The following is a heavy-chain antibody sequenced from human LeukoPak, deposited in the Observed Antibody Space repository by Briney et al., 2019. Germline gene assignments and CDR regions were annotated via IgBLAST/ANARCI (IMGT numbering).Heavy chain of an antibody. J-gene: IGHJ4*02. CDR3: ARGHYGSGSYYRSYYFDY. Sequence: PSETLSLTCAVYGGSFSGYYWSWIRQPPGKGLEWIGEINHSESTNYNPSLKSRVTISVDTSKNQFSLKLSSVTAADTAVYYCARGHYGSGSYYRSYYFDYWGQGTLVTVSS. CDR1: GGSFSGYY. CDR2: INHSEST. V-gene: IGHV4-34*01. D-gene: IGHD3-10*01.